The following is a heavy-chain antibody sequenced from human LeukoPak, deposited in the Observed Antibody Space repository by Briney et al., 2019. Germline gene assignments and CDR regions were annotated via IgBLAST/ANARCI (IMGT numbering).Heavy chain of an antibody. Sequence: GGSLRLSCAASGFTFSTYRMSWVRQAPGRGLEWVANVKQDESEKFYVDSVKGRFTISRDNAKNSLYLQMNSLRAEDTAVYYCARGPVSGTYYNWFDSWGQGTLVTVSS. CDR3: ARGPVSGTYYNWFDS. J-gene: IGHJ5*01. D-gene: IGHD1-26*01. V-gene: IGHV3-7*01. CDR1: GFTFSTYR. CDR2: VKQDESEK.